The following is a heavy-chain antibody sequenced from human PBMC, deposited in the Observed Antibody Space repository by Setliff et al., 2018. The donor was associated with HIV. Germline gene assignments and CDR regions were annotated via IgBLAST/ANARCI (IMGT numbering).Heavy chain of an antibody. CDR1: GYSFTSYD. CDR3: ARLTLLRGLTITYMDV. CDR2: MNPNTGDT. D-gene: IGHD3-10*01. V-gene: IGHV1-8*01. J-gene: IGHJ6*03. Sequence: ASVKVSCKASGYSFTSYDINWVRQAAGQGLEWMGWMNPNTGDTGYAQNFQGRLTMTRDTSTSTASMELSSLRSEDTALYYCARLTLLRGLTITYMDVWGKGTTVTVSS.